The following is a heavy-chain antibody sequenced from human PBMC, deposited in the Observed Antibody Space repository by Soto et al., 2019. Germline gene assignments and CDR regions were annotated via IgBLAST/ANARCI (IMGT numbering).Heavy chain of an antibody. V-gene: IGHV4-39*01. CDR3: GRGGMTTEAPEYFDY. D-gene: IGHD4-4*01. Sequence: QLQLQESGPGLVKPSETLSLTCTVSGGSISSSSYYWGWIRQPPGKGLEWIGSIYYSGSTYYNPSLKSRVTISVDTSKTQFSLKLSSVTAADTAVYYCGRGGMTTEAPEYFDYWGQGTLVTVSS. J-gene: IGHJ4*02. CDR2: IYYSGST. CDR1: GGSISSSSYY.